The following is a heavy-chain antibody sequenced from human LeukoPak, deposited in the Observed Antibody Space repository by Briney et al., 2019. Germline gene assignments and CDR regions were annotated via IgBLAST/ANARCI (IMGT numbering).Heavy chain of an antibody. D-gene: IGHD6-19*01. CDR1: GGSISSSSYY. CDR2: IYYSGST. Sequence: SETLSLTCTVSGGSISSSSYYWGWIRQPPGKGLEWIGSIYYSGSTYYNPSLKSRVTISVDTSKNQFSLKLSSVTAADTAVYYCARSWYSSGWYGFDYWGQGTLVTVSS. V-gene: IGHV4-39*07. CDR3: ARSWYSSGWYGFDY. J-gene: IGHJ4*02.